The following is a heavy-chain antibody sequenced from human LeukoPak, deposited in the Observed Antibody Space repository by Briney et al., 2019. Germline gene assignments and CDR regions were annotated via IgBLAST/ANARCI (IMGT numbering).Heavy chain of an antibody. Sequence: GGSLRLSCAASGFTFSSYSMNWVRQAPGKGLEWVSSISSSSSYIYYADSVKGRFTISRDNAKNTLYLQMNSLRAEDTAVYYCARGGDNSNNWFDPWGQGTLVTVSS. CDR1: GFTFSSYS. CDR3: ARGGDNSNNWFDP. D-gene: IGHD3-10*01. V-gene: IGHV3-21*01. J-gene: IGHJ5*02. CDR2: ISSSSSYI.